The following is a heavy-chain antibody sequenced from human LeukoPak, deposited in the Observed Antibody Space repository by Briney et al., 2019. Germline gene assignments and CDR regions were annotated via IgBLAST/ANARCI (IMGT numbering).Heavy chain of an antibody. V-gene: IGHV1-46*01. Sequence: ASVKVSCKASGYTFTSYYMHWVRQAPGQGLEWMGIINPSGGSTSYAQKFQGRVTMTRNTSTSTVYMELSSLRSEDTAVYYCARDRGYCSGGSCYSDAFDIWGQGTMVTVSS. J-gene: IGHJ3*02. CDR2: INPSGGST. CDR3: ARDRGYCSGGSCYSDAFDI. CDR1: GYTFTSYY. D-gene: IGHD2-15*01.